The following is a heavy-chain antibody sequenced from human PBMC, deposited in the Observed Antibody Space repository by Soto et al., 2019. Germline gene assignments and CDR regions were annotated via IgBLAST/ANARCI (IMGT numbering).Heavy chain of an antibody. D-gene: IGHD1-7*01. CDR1: GFTFSSYS. J-gene: IGHJ4*02. CDR2: ISSSSSTI. Sequence: EVQLVESGGGLVQPGGSLRLSCAASGFTFSSYSMNWVRQAPGKGLEWVSYISSSSSTIYYADSVKGRFTISRDNAKNSLYLQMNSLRDEDTAVYYCARVRVEYNWNYGFGYWGQGTLVTVSS. V-gene: IGHV3-48*02. CDR3: ARVRVEYNWNYGFGY.